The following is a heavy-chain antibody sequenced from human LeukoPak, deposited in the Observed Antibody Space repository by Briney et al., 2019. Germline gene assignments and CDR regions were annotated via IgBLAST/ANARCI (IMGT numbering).Heavy chain of an antibody. D-gene: IGHD4-11*01. CDR3: ARDFMTRSAFDI. J-gene: IGHJ3*02. V-gene: IGHV3-30-3*01. Sequence: GGSLRLSCAASGFTFSSYAMHWVRQAPGKGLEWVAVISYDGSNKYYADSVKGRFTISRDNSKNTLYLQMNSLRAEDTAVYYCARDFMTRSAFDIWGQGTMVTVSS. CDR1: GFTFSSYA. CDR2: ISYDGSNK.